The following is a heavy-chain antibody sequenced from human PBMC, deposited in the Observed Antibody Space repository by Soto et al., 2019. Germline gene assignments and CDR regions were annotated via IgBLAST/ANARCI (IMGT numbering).Heavy chain of an antibody. CDR3: ARDHPVGYGMDV. J-gene: IGHJ6*02. CDR2: IYYTGNK. D-gene: IGHD1-26*01. CDR1: GGSISSSSYY. Sequence: QMQLQESGPGLVKPSQTLSLSCTVSGGSISSSSYYWTWIRQHPGKGLEWIGNIYYTGNKYYNPSLTSRVTISVDRSKNQFSLKLNSVTAADTAVYYCARDHPVGYGMDVWGQGTTVTVSS. V-gene: IGHV4-31*03.